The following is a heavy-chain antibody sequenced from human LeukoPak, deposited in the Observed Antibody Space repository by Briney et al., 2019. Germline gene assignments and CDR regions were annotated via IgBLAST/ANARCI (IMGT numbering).Heavy chain of an antibody. D-gene: IGHD3-22*01. CDR1: GFTFSSYV. Sequence: GGSLRLSCAASGFTFSSYVMSWVRQAPGKGLEWVSDIIGSGGSTYYADSVKSRFTISRDNSKNTLYLQMNSLRAEDTAVYYCAKDSCPDPAYYDSSARCYWGQGTLFTVSS. V-gene: IGHV3-23*01. CDR3: AKDSCPDPAYYDSSARCY. CDR2: IIGSGGST. J-gene: IGHJ4*02.